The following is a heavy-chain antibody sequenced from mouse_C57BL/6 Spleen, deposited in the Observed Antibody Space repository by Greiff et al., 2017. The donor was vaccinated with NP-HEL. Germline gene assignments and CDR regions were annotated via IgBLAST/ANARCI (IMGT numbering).Heavy chain of an antibody. J-gene: IGHJ4*01. D-gene: IGHD4-1*01. CDR1: GYTFTDYE. CDR2: IDPATGGT. V-gene: IGHV1-15*01. CDR3: TREELGYAMDY. Sequence: VQLQQSGAELVRPGASVTLSCKASGYTFTDYEMHWVKQTPVHGLEWIGAIDPATGGTAYNQKFKGKAILTADKSSSTAYMELRSLTSEDSAVYYCTREELGYAMDYWGQGTSVTVSS.